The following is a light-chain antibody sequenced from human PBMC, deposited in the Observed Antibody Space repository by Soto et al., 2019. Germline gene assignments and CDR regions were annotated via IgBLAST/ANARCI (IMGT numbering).Light chain of an antibody. CDR1: QDISNF. CDR2: DAS. V-gene: IGKV1-33*01. Sequence: DIQMTQSPASLSASVGDRVTITCQASQDISNFLNWYRQKPGEAPNLLIYDASTLETGVPLRFSGSGYGTEYTFTINSLQPEDIATYYCQQYENFPLTFGGGTKVDIK. CDR3: QQYENFPLT. J-gene: IGKJ4*01.